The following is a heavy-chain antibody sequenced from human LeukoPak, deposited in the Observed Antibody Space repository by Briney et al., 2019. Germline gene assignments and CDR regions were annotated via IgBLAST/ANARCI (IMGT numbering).Heavy chain of an antibody. Sequence: GGSLRLSCAASGFTFSSYAMSWVRQAPGEGLEWVSGISGSGGTTYSADSVKGRFTISRDNSKNTLSLQMNSLRAEDTAVYYCAKRIAAAQRWYFDLWGRGTLVSVSS. CDR1: GFTFSSYA. CDR3: AKRIAAAQRWYFDL. CDR2: ISGSGGTT. V-gene: IGHV3-23*01. J-gene: IGHJ2*01. D-gene: IGHD6-13*01.